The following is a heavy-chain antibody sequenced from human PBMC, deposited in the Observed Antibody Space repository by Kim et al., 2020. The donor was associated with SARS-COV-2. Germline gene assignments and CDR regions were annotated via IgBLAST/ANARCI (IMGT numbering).Heavy chain of an antibody. CDR1: GYTFTGYY. D-gene: IGHD5-12*01. CDR3: ARETRWLQFNWFDP. Sequence: ASVKVSCKASGYTFTGYYMHWVRQAPGQGLEWMGWINPNSGGTNYAQKFQGRVTMTRDTSISTAYMELSRLRSDDTAVYYCARETRWLQFNWFDPWGQGTLVTVSS. V-gene: IGHV1-2*02. CDR2: INPNSGGT. J-gene: IGHJ5*02.